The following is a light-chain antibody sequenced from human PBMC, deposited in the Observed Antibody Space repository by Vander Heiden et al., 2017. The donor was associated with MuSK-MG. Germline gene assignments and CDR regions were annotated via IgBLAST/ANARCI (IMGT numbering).Light chain of an antibody. V-gene: IGKV3-15*01. CDR2: GAS. Sequence: EIVMTQSPATLSVSPGERATLSCRASQSVSSNLAWYQQKPGQAPRLLIYGASTRATGIPARFSGSGSGTEFTLTISSRQSEDFAVYYCQQHNNWPPLTFGGGTKVXIK. CDR1: QSVSSN. J-gene: IGKJ4*01. CDR3: QQHNNWPPLT.